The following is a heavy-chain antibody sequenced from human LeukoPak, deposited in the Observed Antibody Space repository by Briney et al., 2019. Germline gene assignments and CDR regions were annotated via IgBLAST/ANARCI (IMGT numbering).Heavy chain of an antibody. CDR1: GFTFDDYG. V-gene: IGHV3-48*03. D-gene: IGHD3-10*02. Sequence: GGSLRLSCAASGFTFDDYGMNWVRQAPGKGLEWVSYISSSGSTIYYADSVKGRFTISRDNAKNSLYLQMNSLRAEDTAVYYCAELGITMIGGVWGKGTTVTISS. J-gene: IGHJ6*04. CDR2: ISSSGSTI. CDR3: AELGITMIGGV.